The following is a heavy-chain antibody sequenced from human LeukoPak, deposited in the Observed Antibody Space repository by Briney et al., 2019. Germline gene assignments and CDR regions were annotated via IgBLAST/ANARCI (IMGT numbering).Heavy chain of an antibody. J-gene: IGHJ5*02. D-gene: IGHD2-2*01. CDR2: INTDGNIM. Sequence: PGGSLRLSCAASGFTFSNSWMHWVRQTPGKGPVWVSCINTDGNIMRYADSVKGRFTISRDNAKNTLYLQMNSLRVGDTAVYYCARAGGPPTAMGFDPWGQGSLVSVST. V-gene: IGHV3-74*01. CDR3: ARAGGPPTAMGFDP. CDR1: GFTFSNSW.